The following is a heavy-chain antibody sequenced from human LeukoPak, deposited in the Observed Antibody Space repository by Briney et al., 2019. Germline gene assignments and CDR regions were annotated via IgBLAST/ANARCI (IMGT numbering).Heavy chain of an antibody. J-gene: IGHJ6*03. CDR1: GYTFTGYY. D-gene: IGHD6-13*01. CDR2: INPNSGGT. CDR3: ASGYIAAAGTVRGYYYMDV. Sequence: ASVKVSCKASGYTFTGYYMHWVRQAPGQGLEWMGWINPNSGGTNYAQKFQGRVTMTRDTSISTVYMELSRLRSDDTAVYYCASGYIAAAGTVRGYYYMDVWGKGTTVTVSS. V-gene: IGHV1-2*02.